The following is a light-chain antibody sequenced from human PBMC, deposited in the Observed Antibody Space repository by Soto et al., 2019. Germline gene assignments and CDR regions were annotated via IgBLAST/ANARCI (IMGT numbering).Light chain of an antibody. CDR2: AAS. CDR3: QQSYGAPRT. V-gene: IGKV1-39*01. Sequence: IQMTQSPSSLSASVGDRVTITCRASQSIRTYLNWYQQKPGEAPKLLISAASSLPSGVPSRFSGSGSGTDFTLTISSLQPEDFATYYCQQSYGAPRTFGQGTKVEIK. J-gene: IGKJ1*01. CDR1: QSIRTY.